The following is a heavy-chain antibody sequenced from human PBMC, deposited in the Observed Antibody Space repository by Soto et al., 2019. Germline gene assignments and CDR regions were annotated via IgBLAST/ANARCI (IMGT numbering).Heavy chain of an antibody. CDR2: IYYSGST. CDR3: ARPLYDFWSGYNYYYYYGMDV. Sequence: SETLSLTCTVSGGSISSSSYYWGWIRQPPGKGLEWIGSIYYSGSTYYNPSLKSRVTISVDTSENQFSLKLISVTAPDTAVYYCARPLYDFWSGYNYYYYYGMDVWGQGTTVTVSS. CDR1: GGSISSSSYY. D-gene: IGHD3-3*01. V-gene: IGHV4-39*01. J-gene: IGHJ6*02.